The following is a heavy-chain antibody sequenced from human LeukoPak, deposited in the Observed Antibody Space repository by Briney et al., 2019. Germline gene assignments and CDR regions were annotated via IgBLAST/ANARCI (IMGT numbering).Heavy chain of an antibody. CDR1: VFTLGEYA. Sequence: GGSLRLSCAASVFTLGEYAMHWVRQAPGKGLEWVSGINWNSDTIDYADSVEGRFTISRDNAKNSLSLQMNSLRTEDTALYYCAKAKDRYLGYYFDYWGQGTLVTVSS. J-gene: IGHJ4*02. V-gene: IGHV3-9*01. CDR2: INWNSDTI. CDR3: AKAKDRYLGYYFDY. D-gene: IGHD1-1*01.